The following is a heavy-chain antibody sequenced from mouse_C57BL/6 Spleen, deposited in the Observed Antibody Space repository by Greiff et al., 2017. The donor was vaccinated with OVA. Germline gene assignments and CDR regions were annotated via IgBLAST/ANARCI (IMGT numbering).Heavy chain of an antibody. V-gene: IGHV10-1*01. Sequence: EVQLVESGGGLVQPKGSLKLSCAASGFRFNTYALNWVRQAPGKGLEWVARIRSKSNNYATSHAVSVKDSFTISRDESKSMLYLQMNNLKTEDTSMYYCVRHPEGYFDVWGTGTTVTVSS. J-gene: IGHJ1*03. CDR3: VRHPEGYFDV. CDR2: IRSKSNNYAT. CDR1: GFRFNTYA.